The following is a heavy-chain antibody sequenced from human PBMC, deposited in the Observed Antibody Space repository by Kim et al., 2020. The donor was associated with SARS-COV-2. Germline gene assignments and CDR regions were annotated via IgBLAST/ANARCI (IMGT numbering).Heavy chain of an antibody. D-gene: IGHD3-10*01. Sequence: SETLSLTCAVYGGSFSGYYWSWIRQPPGKGLEWIGEINHSGSTNYNPSLKSRVTISVDTSKNQFSLKLSSVTAADTAVYYCARGHAPYYYGSGSQYYFDYWGQGTLVTVSS. V-gene: IGHV4-34*01. CDR3: ARGHAPYYYGSGSQYYFDY. CDR1: GGSFSGYY. CDR2: INHSGST. J-gene: IGHJ4*02.